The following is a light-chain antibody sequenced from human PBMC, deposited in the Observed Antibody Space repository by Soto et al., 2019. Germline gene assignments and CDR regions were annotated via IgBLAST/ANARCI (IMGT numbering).Light chain of an antibody. CDR3: CSYAGITTYYV. CDR2: GGT. J-gene: IGLJ1*01. Sequence: QSVLTQPASVSGSPGQSITISCTGTSSDVGSYNLVPWYQQHPGEAPKLMIYGGTKRPSGVSNRFSGSKSGNTASLTISGLQAEDEADYYCCSYAGITTYYVFGTGTKVTVL. CDR1: SSDVGSYNL. V-gene: IGLV2-23*01.